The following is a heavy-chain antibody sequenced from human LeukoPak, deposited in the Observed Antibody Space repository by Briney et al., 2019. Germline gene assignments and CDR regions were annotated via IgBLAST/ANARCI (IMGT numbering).Heavy chain of an antibody. CDR2: ISSGGTTI. J-gene: IGHJ4*02. Sequence: GGSLRLSCAASGFTFSSYEMNWVRQAPGKGLEWVSYISSGGTTIYYADSVKGRFTISRDNAKNSLYLQMNSLRAEDTAVYYCARDRGVYATRVFDYWGQGTLVTVSS. CDR3: ARDRGVYATRVFDY. CDR1: GFTFSSYE. D-gene: IGHD2-8*01. V-gene: IGHV3-48*03.